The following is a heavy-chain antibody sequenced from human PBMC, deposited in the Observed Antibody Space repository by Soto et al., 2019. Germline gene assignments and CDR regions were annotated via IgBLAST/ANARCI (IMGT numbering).Heavy chain of an antibody. CDR1: GGSISSGSYY. Sequence: SETLSLTCTVSGGSISSGSYYWSWIRQLPGKGLEWIGYIYYSGSTYYNPSLKSRVTISVDTSKNQFSLKLSSVTAADTAVYYCARDYYGSGSPFDSWGQGTLVTVS. V-gene: IGHV4-31*03. J-gene: IGHJ4*02. CDR2: IYYSGST. CDR3: ARDYYGSGSPFDS. D-gene: IGHD3-10*01.